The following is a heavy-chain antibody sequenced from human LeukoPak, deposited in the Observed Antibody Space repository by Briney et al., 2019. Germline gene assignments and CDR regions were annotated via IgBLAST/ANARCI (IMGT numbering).Heavy chain of an antibody. D-gene: IGHD3-22*01. CDR2: IKQDGSEK. J-gene: IGHJ3*02. CDR3: ARDRDYYDSSGSPDAFDI. CDR1: GFTFSSYW. Sequence: PGGSLRLSCVASGFTFSSYWMSWVRQAPGKGLEWVANIKQDGSEKYYVDSVKGRFTMSRDNAKNSLFLQMNSLRAEDTAVYHCARDRDYYDSSGSPDAFDIWGQGTMVTVSS. V-gene: IGHV3-7*01.